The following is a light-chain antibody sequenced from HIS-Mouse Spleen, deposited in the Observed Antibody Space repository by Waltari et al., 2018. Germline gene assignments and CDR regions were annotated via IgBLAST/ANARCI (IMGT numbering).Light chain of an antibody. CDR3: QVWDSSSDRV. V-gene: IGLV3-21*02. CDR1: NIGSKS. Sequence: SYVLTQPPSVSVAPGQTARITCGGNNIGSKSVHWYQQKSGQAPVLVVYDDSDRPSGIPGRFPGSNAGNTATLTISRVEAGDEADYYCQVWDSSSDRVFGTGTKVTVL. J-gene: IGLJ1*01. CDR2: DDS.